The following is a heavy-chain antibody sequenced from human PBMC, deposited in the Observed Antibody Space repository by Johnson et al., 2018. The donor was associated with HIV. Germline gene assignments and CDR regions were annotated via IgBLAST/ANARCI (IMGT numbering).Heavy chain of an antibody. CDR1: GFTFSSYA. D-gene: IGHD6-19*01. CDR2: ISYDGSNK. V-gene: IGHV3-30*04. Sequence: QVQLVESGGGVVQPGRSLRLSCAASGFTFSSYAMHWVRQAPGKGLEWVAVISYDGSNKYYADSVKGRFTISRDNSKNTLYLQMNSLRAGDTAVYYCARDKAVGYSSGWHAFDIWGQGTIVTVSS. J-gene: IGHJ3*02. CDR3: ARDKAVGYSSGWHAFDI.